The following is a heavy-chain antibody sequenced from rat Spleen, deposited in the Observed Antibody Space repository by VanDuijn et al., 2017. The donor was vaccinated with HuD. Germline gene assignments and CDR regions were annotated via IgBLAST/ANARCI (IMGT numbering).Heavy chain of an antibody. CDR1: GFTFSDYN. J-gene: IGHJ2*01. D-gene: IGHD1-9*01. CDR3: ARRHYGYTDYFDY. V-gene: IGHV5S10*01. CDR2: IVYDDSRT. Sequence: EVQLVESGGDLVQPGRSLKLSCAASGFTFSDYNMAWVRQAPKKGLEWVATIVYDDSRTYYRDSVKGRFTISRDDAKSTLSLQMDSLRSEDTATYYCARRHYGYTDYFDYWGQGVMVTVSS.